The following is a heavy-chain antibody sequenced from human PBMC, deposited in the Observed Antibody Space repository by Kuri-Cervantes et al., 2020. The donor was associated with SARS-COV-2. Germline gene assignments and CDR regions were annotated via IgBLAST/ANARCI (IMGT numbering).Heavy chain of an antibody. Sequence: GESLKISCAASGFTFSSYWMSWVRQAPGKGLEWVANIKQDGSEKYYVDSVKGRFTISRDNAKNSLYLQMNSLRAEDTAVYYCAHIGGYSGYDPDYWGQGTLVTVSS. V-gene: IGHV3-7*01. D-gene: IGHD5-12*01. CDR1: GFTFSSYW. CDR3: AHIGGYSGYDPDY. J-gene: IGHJ4*02. CDR2: IKQDGSEK.